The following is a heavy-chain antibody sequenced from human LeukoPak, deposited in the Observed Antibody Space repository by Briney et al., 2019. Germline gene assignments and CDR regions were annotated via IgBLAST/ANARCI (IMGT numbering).Heavy chain of an antibody. Sequence: GGSLRLSCAASGFTFSSYWMHWVRQAPGKGLVWVSRINSDGSSTSYADSVKGRFTISRDNAKNTLYLQMNSLRDEDTAVYYCAKVGYSGWNLEYWGQGTLVTVSS. CDR2: INSDGSST. V-gene: IGHV3-74*01. D-gene: IGHD5-12*01. J-gene: IGHJ4*02. CDR1: GFTFSSYW. CDR3: AKVGYSGWNLEY.